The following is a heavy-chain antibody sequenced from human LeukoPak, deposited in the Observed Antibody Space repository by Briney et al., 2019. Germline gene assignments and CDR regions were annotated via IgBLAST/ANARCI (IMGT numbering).Heavy chain of an antibody. Sequence: GGSLRLSCAAPGFTFSSYAMSWVRQAPGKGLEWVSAISGSGGSTYYADSVKGRFTISRDNSRDTLYLQMNSLRAEDTAVYYCAKGYYDYVWGSYYFDYWGQGTLVTVSS. V-gene: IGHV3-23*01. CDR3: AKGYYDYVWGSYYFDY. J-gene: IGHJ4*02. CDR2: ISGSGGST. CDR1: GFTFSSYA. D-gene: IGHD3-16*01.